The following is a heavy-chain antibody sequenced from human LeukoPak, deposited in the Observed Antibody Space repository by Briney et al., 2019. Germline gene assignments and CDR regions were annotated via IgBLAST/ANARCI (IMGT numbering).Heavy chain of an antibody. CDR2: IYYSGST. CDR1: GGSISSYY. D-gene: IGHD3-10*01. CDR3: ARSTYGSGSYYYYGMDV. V-gene: IGHV4-59*01. J-gene: IGHJ6*02. Sequence: SETLSLTCTVSGGSISSYYWSWIRQPPGKGLGWIGYIYYSGSTNYNPSLKSRVTISVDTSKNQFSLKLSSVTAADTAVYYCARSTYGSGSYYYYGMDVWGQGATVTVSS.